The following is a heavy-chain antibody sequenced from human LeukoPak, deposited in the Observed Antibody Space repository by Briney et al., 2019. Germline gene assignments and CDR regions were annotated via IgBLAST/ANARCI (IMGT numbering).Heavy chain of an antibody. Sequence: PGGSLRLSCAASGFTFSSYAMSWVRQAPGKGLEWVSGISGSGGSTYHADSVKGRFTISRDNSKNTLYLQMNSLRAEDTAVYYCATCLLPAAMKVGAFDIWGQGTMVTVSS. CDR2: ISGSGGST. CDR1: GFTFSSYA. D-gene: IGHD2-2*01. J-gene: IGHJ3*02. CDR3: ATCLLPAAMKVGAFDI. V-gene: IGHV3-23*01.